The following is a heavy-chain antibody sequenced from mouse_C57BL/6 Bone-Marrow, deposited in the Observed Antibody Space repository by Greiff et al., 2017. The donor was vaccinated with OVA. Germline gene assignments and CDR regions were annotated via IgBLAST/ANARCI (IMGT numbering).Heavy chain of an antibody. CDR3: VRDRANWDGYAMDY. CDR2: IRSKSSNYAT. Sequence: EVMLVESGGGLVQPKGSLKLSCAASGFTFNTYAMHWVRQAPGKGLEWVARIRSKSSNYATYYADSVKDRFNISRDDSQSMLYLQMNNLKTEDTAMYYCVRDRANWDGYAMDYWGQGTSVTVSS. V-gene: IGHV10-3*01. J-gene: IGHJ4*01. D-gene: IGHD4-1*01. CDR1: GFTFNTYA.